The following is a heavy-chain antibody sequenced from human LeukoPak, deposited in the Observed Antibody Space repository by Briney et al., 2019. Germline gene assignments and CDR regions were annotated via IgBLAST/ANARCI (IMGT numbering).Heavy chain of an antibody. CDR3: ATLLNGGNFYNWFDP. CDR1: GYTFTSYY. Sequence: ASVTVSCKASGYTFTSYYMHWVRQAPGQGLEWMGIINPSGGCTSYAQKFQGRVTMTRDMSTSTVYMELSSLRSEDTAVYYCATLLNGGNFYNWFDPWGQGTLVTVSS. J-gene: IGHJ5*02. V-gene: IGHV1-46*01. D-gene: IGHD4-23*01. CDR2: INPSGGCT.